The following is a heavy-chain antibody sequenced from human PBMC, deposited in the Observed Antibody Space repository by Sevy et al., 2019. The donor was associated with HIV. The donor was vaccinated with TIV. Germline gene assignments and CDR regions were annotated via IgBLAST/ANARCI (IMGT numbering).Heavy chain of an antibody. D-gene: IGHD4-17*01. CDR1: GGSISSSGYY. CDR3: ARHPYVDYTNYFDP. V-gene: IGHV4-39*01. Sequence: SETLSLTCTVSGGSISSSGYYWGWIRQPPGKGLAWIGSISYSGSTYYSPSLKSRVTISVDTSKNQFSLNLSSVTAADTAVFYCARHPYVDYTNYFDPWGQGTLVTVSS. CDR2: ISYSGST. J-gene: IGHJ5*02.